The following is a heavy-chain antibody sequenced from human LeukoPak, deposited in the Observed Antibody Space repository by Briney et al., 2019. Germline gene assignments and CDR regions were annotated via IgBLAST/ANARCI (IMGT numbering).Heavy chain of an antibody. CDR1: GYTFTSYG. D-gene: IGHD3-22*01. J-gene: IGHJ4*02. CDR2: INPNTGGT. V-gene: IGHV1-2*02. Sequence: ASAKVSCKASGYTFTSYGISWVRQAPRHGLEWMGWINPNTGGTTYAQKFQGRVAMTRDTSISTAYMELSRLRSDDTAVYYCARDYHDSSGHTYYFDNWGQGTLVTVSS. CDR3: ARDYHDSSGHTYYFDN.